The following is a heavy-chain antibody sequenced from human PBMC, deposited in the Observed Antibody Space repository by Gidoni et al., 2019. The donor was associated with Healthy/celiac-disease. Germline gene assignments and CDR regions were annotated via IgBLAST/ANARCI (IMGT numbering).Heavy chain of an antibody. D-gene: IGHD6-19*01. J-gene: IGHJ6*02. CDR2: IYYSGST. CDR1: GGSISSYY. CDR3: ARGNIAVAGSGMDV. Sequence: QVQLQESGPGLVKPSETLSLTCTVSGGSISSYYWSWIRQPPGKGLEWIGYIYYSGSTNYNPSLKSRVTISVDTSKNQFSLKLSSVTAADTAVYYCARGNIAVAGSGMDVWGQGTTVTVSS. V-gene: IGHV4-59*01.